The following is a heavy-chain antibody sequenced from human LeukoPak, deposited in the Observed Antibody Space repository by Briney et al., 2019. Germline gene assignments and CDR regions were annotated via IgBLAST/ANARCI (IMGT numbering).Heavy chain of an antibody. J-gene: IGHJ6*02. CDR3: ARDYGDYGDYGMDV. CDR2: IIPILGIA. D-gene: IGHD4-17*01. Sequence: SVKVSFKASGGTFSSYAISWVRQAPGQGLEWMGRIIPILGIANYAQKFQGRVTITADKSTSTAYMELSSLRSEDTAVYYCARDYGDYGDYGMDVWGQGTTVTVSS. CDR1: GGTFSSYA. V-gene: IGHV1-69*04.